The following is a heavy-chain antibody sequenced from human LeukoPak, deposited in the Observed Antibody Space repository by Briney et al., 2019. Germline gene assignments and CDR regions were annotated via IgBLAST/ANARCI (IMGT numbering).Heavy chain of an antibody. D-gene: IGHD5-18*01. V-gene: IGHV1-18*01. Sequence: ASVKVSCKASGGTFSSYAISWVRQAPGQGLEWMGWINAYNGNTHYAQKLQGRITMTTDTSTSTVYMELRSLRSDDTAVYYCARDDRSVDTAMSFQHWGQGTLVTVSS. J-gene: IGHJ1*01. CDR2: INAYNGNT. CDR3: ARDDRSVDTAMSFQH. CDR1: GGTFSSYA.